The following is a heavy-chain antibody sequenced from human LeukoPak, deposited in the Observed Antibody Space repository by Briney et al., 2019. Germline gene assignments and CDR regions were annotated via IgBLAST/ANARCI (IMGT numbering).Heavy chain of an antibody. CDR1: GGTFSSYA. D-gene: IGHD3-22*01. Sequence: GASVKVSCKASGGTFSSYAISWVRQAPGQGLEWMGGIIPIFGTANYAQKFQGRVTITADESTSTAYMELSSLRSEDTAVYYCARGYDGSGYFDYWGQGTLVTVSS. CDR3: ARGYDGSGYFDY. CDR2: IIPIFGTA. V-gene: IGHV1-69*13. J-gene: IGHJ4*02.